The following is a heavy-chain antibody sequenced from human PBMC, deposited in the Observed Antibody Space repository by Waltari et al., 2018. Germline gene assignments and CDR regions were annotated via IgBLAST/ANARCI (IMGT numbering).Heavy chain of an antibody. CDR3: AREPLDTMVRFRYFDY. J-gene: IGHJ4*02. Sequence: EVQLVESGGGLVQPGGSLRLSCAASGFTFSSYWMSWVRQAQGKGLEWVANIKQDGSEKYYVDSVKGRFTISRDNAKNSLYLQMNSLRAEDTAVYYCAREPLDTMVRFRYFDYWGQGTLVTVSS. CDR1: GFTFSSYW. V-gene: IGHV3-7*01. D-gene: IGHD3-10*01. CDR2: IKQDGSEK.